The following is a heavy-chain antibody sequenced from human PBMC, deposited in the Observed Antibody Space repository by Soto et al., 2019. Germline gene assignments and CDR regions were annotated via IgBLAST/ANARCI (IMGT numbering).Heavy chain of an antibody. CDR3: ARGQWLGY. CDR2: IYYSGST. J-gene: IGHJ4*02. V-gene: IGHV4-61*01. CDR1: GGSVSSGSYY. D-gene: IGHD6-19*01. Sequence: QVQLQESGPGLVKPSETLSLTCTVSGGSVSSGSYYWSWIRQPPGKGLEWIGYIYYSGSTNYNPSLKSRVTISVDTSKNQFSLKLSSMTAADTAVYYCARGQWLGYWGQGTLVTVSS.